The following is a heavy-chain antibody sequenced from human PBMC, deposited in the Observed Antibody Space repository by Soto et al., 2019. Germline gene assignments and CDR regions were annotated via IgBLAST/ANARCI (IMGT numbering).Heavy chain of an antibody. CDR1: LSFISNGDYH. J-gene: IGHJ4*02. CDR3: AREGGYDSPHGC. CDR2: TYPSGST. V-gene: IGHV4-30-4*01. D-gene: IGHD5-12*01. Sequence: QVQLKESGPGLVKPSQTLSLICTVSLSFISNGDYHWSWIRQPPGKGLEWIGYTYPSGSTYYNAFHRSRVTVSIDASKNHFYLKLNYFAAADTDVYYCAREGGYDSPHGCWGEGTLVAVSA.